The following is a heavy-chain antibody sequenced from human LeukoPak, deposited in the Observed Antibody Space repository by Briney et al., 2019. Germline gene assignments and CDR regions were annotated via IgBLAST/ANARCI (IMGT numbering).Heavy chain of an antibody. CDR2: ISYDGSNK. J-gene: IGHJ4*02. CDR3: AKDRYYYDSSGYYYYFDY. Sequence: PGGSLRLSCAASGFIFSSYGMHWVRQAPGKGLEWVAVISYDGSNKYYADSVKGRFTISRDNSKNTLYLQMNSLRAEDTAVYYCAKDRYYYDSSGYYYYFDYWGQGTLVTVSS. CDR1: GFIFSSYG. V-gene: IGHV3-30*18. D-gene: IGHD3-22*01.